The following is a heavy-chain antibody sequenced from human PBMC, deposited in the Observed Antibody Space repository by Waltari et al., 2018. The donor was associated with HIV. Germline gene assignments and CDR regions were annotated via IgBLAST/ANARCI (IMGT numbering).Heavy chain of an antibody. J-gene: IGHJ3*02. CDR1: GASVSSNSAA. D-gene: IGHD6-13*01. CDR2: TYYRSKWYN. CDR3: ARGRIRQQLVDRGAFDI. Sequence: QVQLQQSGPGLVKPSQTLSLTCAISGASVSSNSAAWNWIRQSPSRGLEWLGRTYYRSKWYNDYAVSVKSRITINPDTSKNQFSLQLNSVTPEDTAVYYCARGRIRQQLVDRGAFDIWGQGTMVTVSS. V-gene: IGHV6-1*01.